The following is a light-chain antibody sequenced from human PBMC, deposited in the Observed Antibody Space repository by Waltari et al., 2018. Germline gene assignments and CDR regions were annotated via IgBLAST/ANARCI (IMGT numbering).Light chain of an antibody. CDR2: EVT. J-gene: IGLJ2*01. Sequence: QSALTQPRSVSGSPGQSVTISCTGTSSDVGAYNYVSWYQQHPGKAPKLIVYEVTKRPFGVPDRFSGPKSGNTASLTISGPQAEDEADYHCSSYTGSHTLVVGGGTKLTV. CDR3: SSYTGSHTLV. V-gene: IGLV2-11*01. CDR1: SSDVGAYNY.